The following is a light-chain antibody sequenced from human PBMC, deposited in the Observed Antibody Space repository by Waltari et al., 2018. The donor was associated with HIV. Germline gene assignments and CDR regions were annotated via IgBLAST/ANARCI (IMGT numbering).Light chain of an antibody. CDR1: AMPTQY. J-gene: IGLJ3*02. CDR2: KDT. V-gene: IGLV3-25*03. CDR3: QSADSSGAYWV. Sequence: SSELTQPPSVSVPPGQTARITCSGDAMPTQYAYWYQQKPGQAPILIIYKDTERPSGIPERFSGSTSGTTVTLTISGVQAEDEADYHCQSADSSGAYWVFGGGTRLTVL.